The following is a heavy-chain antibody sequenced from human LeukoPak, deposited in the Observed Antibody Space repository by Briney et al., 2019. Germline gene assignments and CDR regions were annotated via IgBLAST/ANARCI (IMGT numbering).Heavy chain of an antibody. CDR1: GFTFDDYA. CDR3: ARDAHFGGVFDI. D-gene: IGHD2-21*01. CDR2: INWNGGST. J-gene: IGHJ3*02. V-gene: IGHV3-20*04. Sequence: RPGGSLRLSCAASGFTFDDYAMSWVRQAPGKGLEWVSGINWNGGSTGYVDSVKGRFAISRDNTKISLYLQMNSVRGEDTALYYCARDAHFGGVFDIWGQGTMVTVSS.